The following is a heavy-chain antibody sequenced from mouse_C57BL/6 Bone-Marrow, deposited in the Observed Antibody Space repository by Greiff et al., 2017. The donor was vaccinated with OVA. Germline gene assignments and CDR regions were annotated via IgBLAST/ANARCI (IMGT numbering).Heavy chain of an antibody. CDR1: GFTFSDYY. CDR3: ARRGKDAMYY. J-gene: IGHJ4*01. Sequence: DVKLVESGGGLVQPGGSLQLSCAASGFTFSDYYMYWVRQTPEKRLEGVAYISNGGGSTYYPDTVKGRFTISIDNAKNTLYLQMSRLKSEDTAMYYCARRGKDAMYYWGQGTSGTVSS. V-gene: IGHV5-12*01. CDR2: ISNGGGST. D-gene: IGHD1-3*01.